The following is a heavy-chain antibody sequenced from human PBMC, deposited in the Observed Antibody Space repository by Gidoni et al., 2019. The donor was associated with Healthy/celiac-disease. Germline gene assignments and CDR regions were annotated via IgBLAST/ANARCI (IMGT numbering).Heavy chain of an antibody. V-gene: IGHV4-39*01. J-gene: IGHJ4*02. CDR2: IYYSGST. Sequence: QLQLQQSGPGLLKPSETLSPTCTVSGGSISSSSYYWGWIRQPPGKGLEWIGSIYYSGSTYYNPSLKSRVTISVDTSKNQFYLKLSSVTAADTAVYYCARSAAGYFDYWGQGTLVTVSS. D-gene: IGHD6-13*01. CDR3: ARSAAGYFDY. CDR1: GGSISSSSYY.